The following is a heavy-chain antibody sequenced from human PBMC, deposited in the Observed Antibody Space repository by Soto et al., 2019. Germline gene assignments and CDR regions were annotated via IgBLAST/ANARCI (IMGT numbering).Heavy chain of an antibody. CDR2: FDPEDGET. CDR1: GYTLTELS. V-gene: IGHV1-24*01. Sequence: GASVKVSCKVSGYTLTELSMHWVRQAPGKGLELMGGFDPEDGETIYAQKFQGRVTMTEDTSTDTAYMKLSSLRSEGTAVYYCATGPLGYNWFDPWGQGTLVTVYS. J-gene: IGHJ5*02. D-gene: IGHD3-16*01. CDR3: ATGPLGYNWFDP.